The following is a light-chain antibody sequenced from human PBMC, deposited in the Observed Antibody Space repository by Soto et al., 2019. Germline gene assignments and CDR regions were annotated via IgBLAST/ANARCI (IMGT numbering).Light chain of an antibody. J-gene: IGKJ4*01. CDR3: QQYDNYKPLT. CDR2: DAS. Sequence: DIQMTQSPSTLSASVGDRVTITCRASQSISSWLAWYQQKPGKAPKLLIFDASSLESGTPSRFSGRRSGTQCTLTINGLQPDDFATYYCQQYDNYKPLTFGGGTKVDIK. V-gene: IGKV1-5*01. CDR1: QSISSW.